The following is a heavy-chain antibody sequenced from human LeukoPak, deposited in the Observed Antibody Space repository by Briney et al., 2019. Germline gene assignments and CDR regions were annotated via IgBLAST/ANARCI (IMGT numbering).Heavy chain of an antibody. D-gene: IGHD2-2*01. CDR1: GYTFTGYY. J-gene: IGHJ3*02. CDR3: ASYCSSTSCYHDAFDI. Sequence: GASVKVSCKASGYTFTGYYMHWVRQAPGQGLEWMGWLNPNSGGTNYAQKFQGRVTMTRDTSISTAYMELSRLRSDDTAVYYCASYCSSTSCYHDAFDIWGQGTMVTVSS. CDR2: LNPNSGGT. V-gene: IGHV1-2*02.